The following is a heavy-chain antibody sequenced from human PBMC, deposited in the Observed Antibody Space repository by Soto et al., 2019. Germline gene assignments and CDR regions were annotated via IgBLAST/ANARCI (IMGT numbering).Heavy chain of an antibody. Sequence: SETLSLTCAVYGGSFSGYSWSWVRQPPGKGLEWIGEINHSGSTNYNPSLKSRVTISVDTSKNQFSLKLSSVTAADTAVYYCARGGEDCSSTSCYWNWFDPWGQGTLVTDS. V-gene: IGHV4-34*01. CDR3: ARGGEDCSSTSCYWNWFDP. D-gene: IGHD2-2*01. CDR2: INHSGST. J-gene: IGHJ5*02. CDR1: GGSFSGYS.